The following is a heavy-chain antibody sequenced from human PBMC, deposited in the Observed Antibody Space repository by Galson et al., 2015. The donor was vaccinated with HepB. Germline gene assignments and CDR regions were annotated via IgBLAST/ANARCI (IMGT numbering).Heavy chain of an antibody. CDR3: AKDAFYGDYALDY. CDR1: GFTFNSYP. J-gene: IGHJ4*02. CDR2: ISSDGYKT. D-gene: IGHD4-17*01. Sequence: SLRLSCAASGFTFNSYPIHWVRQAPGKGLEWLAVISSDGYKTHYADSVKGRFTISRDNSKSTVYLHMNSLRPEDTAIYYCAKDAFYGDYALDYWGQGSLVTVSS. V-gene: IGHV3-30-3*02.